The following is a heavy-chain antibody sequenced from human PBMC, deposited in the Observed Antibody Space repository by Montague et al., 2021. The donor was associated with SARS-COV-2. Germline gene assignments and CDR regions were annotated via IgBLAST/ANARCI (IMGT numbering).Heavy chain of an antibody. CDR1: GVSFSGYY. CDR2: INHSGST. CDR3: ARGGVCIIMIVVAGPGWFDP. D-gene: IGHD3-22*01. Sequence: SETLSLTCAVYGVSFSGYYWSWIRQPPGKGLEWIGEINHSGSTNYNPSLKSRVTISVDTSKNQFSLKLSSVAAADTAVYYCARGGVCIIMIVVAGPGWFDPWGQGTLVTVSS. V-gene: IGHV4-34*01. J-gene: IGHJ5*02.